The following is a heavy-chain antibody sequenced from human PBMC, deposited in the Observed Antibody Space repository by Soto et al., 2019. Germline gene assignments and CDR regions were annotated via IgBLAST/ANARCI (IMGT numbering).Heavy chain of an antibody. CDR1: GGSISSSSYY. V-gene: IGHV4-39*01. CDR3: ARRVEVGYYYYYGMDV. J-gene: IGHJ6*02. CDR2: IYYSGST. D-gene: IGHD3-22*01. Sequence: SETLSLTCTVSGGSISSSSYYWGWIRQPPGKGLEWIGSIYYSGSTYYNPSLKSRVTISVDTSKNQFSLKLSSVTAADTAVYYCARRVEVGYYYYYGMDVWGQGTTVTVSS.